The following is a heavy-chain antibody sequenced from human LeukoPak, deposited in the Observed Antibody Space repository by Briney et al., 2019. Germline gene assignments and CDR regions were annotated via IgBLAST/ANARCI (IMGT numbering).Heavy chain of an antibody. V-gene: IGHV4-39*01. Sequence: PSATLSLTCPVSGGSSSSKSYYWGWIRQPPGKGVEWIWTIYYRRNTYYHPSLKSRITITVDTSKNQFSLNLNSVTAADTAVYYCARPPVAAPTSYFDFWGQGILVTVSA. CDR3: ARPPVAAPTSYFDF. J-gene: IGHJ4*02. D-gene: IGHD6-25*01. CDR2: IYYRRNT. CDR1: GGSSSSKSYY.